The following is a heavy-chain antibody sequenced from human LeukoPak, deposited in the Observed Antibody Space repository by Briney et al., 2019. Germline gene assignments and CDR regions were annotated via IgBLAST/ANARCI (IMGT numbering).Heavy chain of an antibody. CDR2: INHSGST. Sequence: SETLSLTCAVYGGSFSGYYWSWIRQPPGKGLEWIGEINHSGSTNYNPSLKSRVTISVDTSKNQFSLKLSSVTAADTAVYYCARGTLLDIVVVPAAIPRYYYGMDVWGQGTTVTVSS. J-gene: IGHJ6*02. CDR3: ARGTLLDIVVVPAAIPRYYYGMDV. CDR1: GGSFSGYY. D-gene: IGHD2-2*01. V-gene: IGHV4-34*01.